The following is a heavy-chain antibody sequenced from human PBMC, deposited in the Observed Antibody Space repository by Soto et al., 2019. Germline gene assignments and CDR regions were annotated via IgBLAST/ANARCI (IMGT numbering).Heavy chain of an antibody. CDR3: ARAVSSGYSARSASLTGYYNIAY. D-gene: IGHD3-9*01. CDR1: GYTFTSYG. Sequence: GASVKVSCKASGYTFTSYGISWVRQAPGQGLEWMGWISAYNGNTNYAQKLQGRVTMTTDTSTSTAYMELRSLRSDDTAVYYCARAVSSGYSARSASLTGYYNIAYWGQGTLVTVSS. V-gene: IGHV1-18*01. J-gene: IGHJ4*02. CDR2: ISAYNGNT.